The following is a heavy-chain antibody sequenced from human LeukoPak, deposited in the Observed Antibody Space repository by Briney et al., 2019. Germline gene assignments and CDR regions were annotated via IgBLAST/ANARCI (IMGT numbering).Heavy chain of an antibody. J-gene: IGHJ4*02. CDR3: ASHSFCGGDCYHDY. Sequence: ASVKVSCKASGYTFTSYAMNWVRQAPGQGLEWIGWINTNTGNPTYAQGFTGRFVFSLDTSVSTVYLQISSLKAEDTAVYYCASHSFCGGDCYHDYWGQGTLVTVSS. CDR2: INTNTGNP. V-gene: IGHV7-4-1*02. CDR1: GYTFTSYA. D-gene: IGHD2-21*02.